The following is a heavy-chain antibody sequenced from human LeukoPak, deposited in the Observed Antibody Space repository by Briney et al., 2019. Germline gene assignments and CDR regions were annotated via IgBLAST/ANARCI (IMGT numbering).Heavy chain of an antibody. CDR2: IFYSGTT. CDR1: GGSISTYY. Sequence: SETLSLTCTASGGSISTYYWSWIRQPPGKGLEWIGYIFYSGTTNYNPSLKSRVTISLDTSKNQFSLKLRSVTAADTAVYYCAGNHVHTEMRNDYWGQGTLVTVSS. D-gene: IGHD1-1*01. V-gene: IGHV4-59*12. CDR3: AGNHVHTEMRNDY. J-gene: IGHJ4*02.